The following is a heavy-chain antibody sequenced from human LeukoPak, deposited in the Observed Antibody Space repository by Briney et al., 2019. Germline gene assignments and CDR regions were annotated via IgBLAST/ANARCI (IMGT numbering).Heavy chain of an antibody. CDR1: GGSVSSSSYY. CDR2: TYYSGST. J-gene: IGHJ4*02. V-gene: IGHV4-39*01. Sequence: SETLSLTCTVSGGSVSSSSYYWGWIRQPPGKGLEWIGSTYYSGSTYYNPSLKSRVTISVDTSKNQFSLKLSSVTAADTAVYYCARLNLWAIDYWGQGTLVTVSS. CDR3: ARLNLWAIDY. D-gene: IGHD2/OR15-2a*01.